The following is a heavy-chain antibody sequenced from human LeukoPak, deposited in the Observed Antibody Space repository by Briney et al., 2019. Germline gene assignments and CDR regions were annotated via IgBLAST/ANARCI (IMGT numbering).Heavy chain of an antibody. CDR3: ARVSAAAPYYFDY. Sequence: SETLSLTSTVSGGSISSYYWSWIRQPPGKGLEWIGYIYYSGSTNYNPSLKSRVTISVDTSKNQFSLKLSSVTAADTAVYYCARVSAAAPYYFDYWGQGTLVTVSS. D-gene: IGHD6-13*01. V-gene: IGHV4-59*01. CDR2: IYYSGST. J-gene: IGHJ4*02. CDR1: GGSISSYY.